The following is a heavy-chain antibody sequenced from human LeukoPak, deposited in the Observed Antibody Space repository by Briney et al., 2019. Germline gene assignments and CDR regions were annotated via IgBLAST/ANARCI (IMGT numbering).Heavy chain of an antibody. CDR1: GGSISSGSYY. V-gene: IGHV4-61*02. Sequence: SETLSLTCTVSGGSISSGSYYWSWIRQPAGKGLEWIGRIYTSGSTNYNPSLKSRVTISVDTSKNQFSLKLSSVTAADTAVYYCARSGWELRFFDYWGQGTLVTVSS. CDR3: ARSGWELRFFDY. CDR2: IYTSGST. D-gene: IGHD1-26*01. J-gene: IGHJ4*02.